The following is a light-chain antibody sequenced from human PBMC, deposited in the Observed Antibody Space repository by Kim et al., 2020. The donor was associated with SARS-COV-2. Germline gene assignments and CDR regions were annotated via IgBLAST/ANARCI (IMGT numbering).Light chain of an antibody. CDR2: HDN. CDR3: QLWDSTVV. J-gene: IGLJ2*01. V-gene: IGLV3-9*01. Sequence: SYELTQPLSVSVAPGQTATITCGGNNIGSKNVHWLQQRPGQAPVLVIYHDNNRPSGVPERFSGSNSGNTATLTISSAQAGDEANYYCQLWDSTVVFGGGTQLTVL. CDR1: NIGSKN.